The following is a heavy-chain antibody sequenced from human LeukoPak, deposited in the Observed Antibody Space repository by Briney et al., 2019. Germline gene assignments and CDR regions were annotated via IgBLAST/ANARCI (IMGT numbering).Heavy chain of an antibody. CDR2: IWYDGSNK. D-gene: IGHD3-10*01. V-gene: IGHV3-33*01. Sequence: GGSLTLSCAASGFTFSSYGMHWVRQAPAKGLEWVAVIWYDGSNKYYADSVKGRFTISRDNSKNTLYLQMNSLRAEDTAVYYCARSAMVRALGYFDYWGQGTLVTVSS. CDR3: ARSAMVRALGYFDY. CDR1: GFTFSSYG. J-gene: IGHJ4*02.